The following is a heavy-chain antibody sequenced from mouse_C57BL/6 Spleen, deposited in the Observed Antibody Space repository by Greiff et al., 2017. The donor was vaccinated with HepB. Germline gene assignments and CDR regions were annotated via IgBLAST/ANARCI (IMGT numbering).Heavy chain of an antibody. D-gene: IGHD1-1*01. V-gene: IGHV5-16*01. CDR2: INYDGSST. CDR1: GFTFSDYY. CDR3: ARVGGYYGRFDY. Sequence: EVQVVESEGGLVQPGSSMKLSCTASGFTFSDYYMAWVRQVPEKGLEWVANINYDGSSTYYLDSLKSRFIISRDNAKNILYLQMSSLKSEDTATYYCARVGGYYGRFDYWGQGTTLTVSS. J-gene: IGHJ2*01.